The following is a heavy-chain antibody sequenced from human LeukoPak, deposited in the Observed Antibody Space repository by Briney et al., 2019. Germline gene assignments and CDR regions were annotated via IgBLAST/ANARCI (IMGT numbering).Heavy chain of an antibody. Sequence: GGSLRLSCAASGFTFSSYAMSWVRQAPGKGLEWVSAISGSGGSTYYADSVKGRFTTSRDNSKNTLYLQMNSLRAEDTAVYYCARASPNGRFLEWPPYYFDYWGQGTLVTVSS. J-gene: IGHJ4*02. CDR3: ARASPNGRFLEWPPYYFDY. CDR1: GFTFSSYA. CDR2: ISGSGGST. V-gene: IGHV3-23*01. D-gene: IGHD3-3*01.